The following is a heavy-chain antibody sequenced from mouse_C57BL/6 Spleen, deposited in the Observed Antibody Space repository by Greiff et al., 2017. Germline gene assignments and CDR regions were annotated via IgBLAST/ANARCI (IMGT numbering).Heavy chain of an antibody. V-gene: IGHV1-82*01. Sequence: VQLQQSGPELVKPGASVKISCKASGYAFSSSWMNWVKQRPGKGLEWIGRIYPGDGDTNYNGKFKGKATLTADKSSSTAYMQLSSLTSEDSAVYFCAGHYYGSSVFAYWGQGTLVTVSA. CDR1: GYAFSSSW. CDR3: AGHYYGSSVFAY. J-gene: IGHJ3*01. CDR2: IYPGDGDT. D-gene: IGHD1-1*01.